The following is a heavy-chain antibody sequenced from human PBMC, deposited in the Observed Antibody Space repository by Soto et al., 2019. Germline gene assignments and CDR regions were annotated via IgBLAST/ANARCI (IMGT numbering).Heavy chain of an antibody. CDR3: ASSYYYGSGSYSTYYYYYGMDV. V-gene: IGHV1-18*04. J-gene: IGHJ6*02. CDR2: ISAYNGNT. CDR1: GYTFTSYG. Sequence: GASVKVSCKASGYTFTSYGISWVRQAPGQGLEWMGWISAYNGNTNYAQKLQGRVTMTTDTSTSTAYMELRSLRSDDTAVYYCASSYYYGSGSYSTYYYYYGMDVWGQGTTVTVSS. D-gene: IGHD3-10*01.